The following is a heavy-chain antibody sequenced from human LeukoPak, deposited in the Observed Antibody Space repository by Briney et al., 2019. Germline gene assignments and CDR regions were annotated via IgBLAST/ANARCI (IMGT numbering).Heavy chain of an antibody. D-gene: IGHD1-26*01. CDR1: GFTVSSNS. J-gene: IGHJ4*02. CDR2: IYSDGST. CDR3: ASGSPDLVGPTIFAY. Sequence: AGGSLRLSCAASGFTVSSNSMNWVRQAPGKGLEWVSVIYSDGSTYYADSVKGRFTISRDNSRNTLYLQMNSLRAEDTAVYYCASGSPDLVGPTIFAYWGQGTLVTVSS. V-gene: IGHV3-53*01.